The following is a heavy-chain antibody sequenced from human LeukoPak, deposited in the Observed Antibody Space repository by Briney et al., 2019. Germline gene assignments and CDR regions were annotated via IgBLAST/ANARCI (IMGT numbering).Heavy chain of an antibody. CDR3: ARVGVMATVNGYRYHALDV. D-gene: IGHD5-12*01. Sequence: PSETLSLTCTVSGGSVTYTNYYWGWIRQPPGKGLQWIGVIYYNGKTYYNPSLKSRVTVAVDTSKNQFSLKLSSVTAADTAVYYCARVGVMATVNGYRYHALDVWGQGTTVAVSS. CDR2: IYYNGKT. J-gene: IGHJ6*02. CDR1: GGSVTYTNYY. V-gene: IGHV4-39*01.